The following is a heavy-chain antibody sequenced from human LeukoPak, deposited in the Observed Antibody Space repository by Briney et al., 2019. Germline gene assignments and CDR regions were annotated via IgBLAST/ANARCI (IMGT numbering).Heavy chain of an antibody. V-gene: IGHV3-33*01. CDR2: IWYDGSNK. Sequence: PGGSLRLSCAASGFTFSSYGMHWVRQAPGKGLEWVAVIWYDGSNKYYADSVKGRFTISRDNSKNTLYLQMNSLRAEDTAVYYCARTGYCSGGSCCGFDYWGQGTLVTVSS. J-gene: IGHJ4*02. CDR3: ARTGYCSGGSCCGFDY. CDR1: GFTFSSYG. D-gene: IGHD2-15*01.